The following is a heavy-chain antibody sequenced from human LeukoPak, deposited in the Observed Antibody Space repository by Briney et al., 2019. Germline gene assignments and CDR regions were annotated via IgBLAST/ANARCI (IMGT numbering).Heavy chain of an antibody. V-gene: IGHV1-69*05. CDR2: IIPIFGTA. CDR1: GGTFSSYA. Sequence: ASVKVSCKASGGTFSSYAISWVRQAPGQGLEWMGGIIPIFGTANYAQKFQGRVTITTDESTSTAYMELSSLRSEDTAVYYCARRRINMIVVDGFDPWGQGTLVTVSS. J-gene: IGHJ5*02. CDR3: ARRRINMIVVDGFDP. D-gene: IGHD3-22*01.